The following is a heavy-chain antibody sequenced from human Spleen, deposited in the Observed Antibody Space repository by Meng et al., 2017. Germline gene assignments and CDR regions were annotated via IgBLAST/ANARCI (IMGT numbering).Heavy chain of an antibody. CDR1: GFYFSNAW. CDR3: SGHVDY. V-gene: IGHV3-15*01. Sequence: GESLKISCAASGFYFSNAWMSWVRQAPGKGLEWVGRIKSNTDGGTAEYAAPVTGRFFISRDDSENTFYLQMNSLKTEDTAVYYCSGHVDYWGHGTLVTVSS. J-gene: IGHJ4*01. CDR2: IKSNTDGGTA.